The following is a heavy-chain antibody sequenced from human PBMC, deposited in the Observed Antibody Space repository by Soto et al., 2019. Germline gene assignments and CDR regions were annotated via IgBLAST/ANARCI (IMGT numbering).Heavy chain of an antibody. Sequence: EVQLVESGGGLVQPGGSLRLSCAASGFTFSSSWMSWVRQAPGKGLEWVANIKQDGTEKYYVDSVKGRFTISRENAKNSLFLQMIGLRAEDTAFYYCARPYSSSWYTSWDDWGQGTLVTVSS. CDR3: ARPYSSSWYTSWDD. V-gene: IGHV3-7*01. CDR1: GFTFSSSW. D-gene: IGHD6-13*01. J-gene: IGHJ4*02. CDR2: IKQDGTEK.